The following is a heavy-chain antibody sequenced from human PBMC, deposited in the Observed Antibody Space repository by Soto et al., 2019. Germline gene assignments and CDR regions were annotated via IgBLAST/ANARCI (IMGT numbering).Heavy chain of an antibody. CDR2: ITNSGGDT. D-gene: IGHD3-10*01. V-gene: IGHV3-23*01. CDR1: GFTFSNYA. Sequence: GGSLRLSCSASGFTFSNYAMTWVRQAPGEGLEWVSVITNSGGDTLHADSVKGRFTISRDNSKNTLYLQMNSLRAEDTAIYYCAKASGESYPGSRVSDFWGKGTRVTVSS. J-gene: IGHJ4*02. CDR3: AKASGESYPGSRVSDF.